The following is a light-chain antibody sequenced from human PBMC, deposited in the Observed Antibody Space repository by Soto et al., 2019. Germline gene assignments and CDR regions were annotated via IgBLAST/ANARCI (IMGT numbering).Light chain of an antibody. CDR2: AAS. CDR1: QSVSSTS. V-gene: IGKV3-20*01. J-gene: IGKJ1*01. Sequence: EIVLTQSPDTLSLFPGERATLSCRASQSVSSTSLAWYQQKPGQAPRPLISAASSRATGTPDRFSGSGSGTDFTRTISRLEPEDFAVYYCQQYGSSRWTFGQGTKVEIK. CDR3: QQYGSSRWT.